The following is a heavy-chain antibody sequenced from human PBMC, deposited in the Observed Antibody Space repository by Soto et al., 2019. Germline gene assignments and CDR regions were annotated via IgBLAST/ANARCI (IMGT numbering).Heavy chain of an antibody. V-gene: IGHV4-39*01. CDR3: AKSGEWLQSTFDL. Sequence: PSKNLYITITISRESISPSGYFWAWIRQPPEEGLEWIGSMFDSGSTYYNPSLKSRVTISVDTSKNQFSLKLSSVTAADTAVYYCAKSGEWLQSTFDLWGQG. CDR2: MFDSGST. CDR1: RESISPSGYF. J-gene: IGHJ4*02. D-gene: IGHD5-12*01.